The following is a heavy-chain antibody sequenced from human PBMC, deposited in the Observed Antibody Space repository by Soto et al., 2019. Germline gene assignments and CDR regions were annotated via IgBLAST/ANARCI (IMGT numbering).Heavy chain of an antibody. J-gene: IGHJ3*02. CDR2: LYHSGST. CDR3: ARVLPGIDAFDI. Sequence: SETLSLTCTVSGASINSGGYYWSWIRQLPGKGLEWIGSLYHSGSTYYNPSLKSRVTISVDTSKNQFSLKLSSVTAADTAVYYCARVLPGIDAFDIWGQGTMVTVSS. V-gene: IGHV4-39*07. CDR1: GASINSGGYY.